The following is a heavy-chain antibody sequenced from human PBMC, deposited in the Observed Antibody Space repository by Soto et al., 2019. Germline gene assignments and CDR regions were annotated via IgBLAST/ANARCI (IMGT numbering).Heavy chain of an antibody. V-gene: IGHV3-23*01. D-gene: IGHD2-2*01. CDR3: AKSPKYCSSTSCPTKGYYYYYGMDV. J-gene: IGHJ6*02. CDR1: GFTFSSYA. CDR2: ISGSGGSI. Sequence: EVQLLESGGGLVQPGGSLRLSCAASGFTFSSYAMSWVRQAPGKGLEWVSAISGSGGSIYYADSVKGRFTISRDNSKNTLYLQMNSLRAEDTAVYYCAKSPKYCSSTSCPTKGYYYYYGMDVWGQGTTVTVSS.